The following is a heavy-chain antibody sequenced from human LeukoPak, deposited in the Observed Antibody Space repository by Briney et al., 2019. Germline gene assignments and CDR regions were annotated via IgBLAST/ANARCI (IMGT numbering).Heavy chain of an antibody. CDR3: VKDSKAAADAFDY. J-gene: IGHJ4*02. D-gene: IGHD6-25*01. Sequence: PGGSLRLSCSASGFTFRKDSMHWVRQTPGKGLQYVSAISSNGGTTYYADSVKGRFTISRDNSKNTLYLQMSSLRPEDTALYYCVKDSKAAADAFDYWGQGTLVTVSS. CDR2: ISSNGGTT. CDR1: GFTFRKDS. V-gene: IGHV3-64D*06.